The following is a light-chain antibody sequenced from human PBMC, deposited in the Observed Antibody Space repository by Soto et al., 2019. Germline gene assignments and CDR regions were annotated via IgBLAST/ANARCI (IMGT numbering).Light chain of an antibody. CDR3: SSYTSSSFPVI. J-gene: IGLJ2*01. CDR1: SSDVGAYKY. V-gene: IGLV2-14*03. CDR2: DVS. Sequence: QSALTQPASVSGSPGQSITISCTGTSSDVGAYKYVSWYQLHPGKAPKLVIYDVSNRPSGVSNRFSGSKSGNTASLTISGLQAEDEADYYCSSYTSSSFPVIYGGGTELTVL.